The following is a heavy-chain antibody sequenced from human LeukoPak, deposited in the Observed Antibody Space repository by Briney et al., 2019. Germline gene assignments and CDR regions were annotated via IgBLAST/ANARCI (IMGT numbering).Heavy chain of an antibody. J-gene: IGHJ5*02. Sequence: SETLSLTCTVPGGSISSGGYCWSWIRQHPGKGLEWIGYIYYSGSTYYNPSLKSRVTISVDTSKNQFSLKLSSVTAADTAVYYCARTSTPGGWFDPWGQGTLVTVSS. CDR2: IYYSGST. V-gene: IGHV4-31*02. CDR1: GGSISSGGYC. D-gene: IGHD2-2*01. CDR3: ARTSTPGGWFDP.